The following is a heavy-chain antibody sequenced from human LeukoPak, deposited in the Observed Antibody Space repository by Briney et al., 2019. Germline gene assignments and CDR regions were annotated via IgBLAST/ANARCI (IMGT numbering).Heavy chain of an antibody. D-gene: IGHD2-21*01. Sequence: SETLSLTCTVSGGSISSSSYYWGWIRQPPGKGLEWIGSIYYSGSTYYNPSLKSRVTISVDTSKNQFSLKLSSVTAADTAVYYCARDVGGDLDDWGQGTLVSASS. V-gene: IGHV4-39*07. CDR2: IYYSGST. CDR3: ARDVGGDLDD. CDR1: GGSISSSSYY. J-gene: IGHJ4*02.